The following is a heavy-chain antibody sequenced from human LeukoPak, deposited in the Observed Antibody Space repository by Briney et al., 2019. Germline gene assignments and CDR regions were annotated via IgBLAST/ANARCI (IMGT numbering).Heavy chain of an antibody. D-gene: IGHD3-16*01. Sequence: SETLSLTCTVSGYSISSGYYWGWIRQPPGKGLEWIGSIYHSGSTYYNPSLKSRVTISVDTSKNQFSLKLSSVTAADTAVYYCARAILRGRMENWFDPWGQGTLVTVSS. CDR3: ARAILRGRMENWFDP. CDR1: GYSISSGYY. V-gene: IGHV4-38-2*02. J-gene: IGHJ5*02. CDR2: IYHSGST.